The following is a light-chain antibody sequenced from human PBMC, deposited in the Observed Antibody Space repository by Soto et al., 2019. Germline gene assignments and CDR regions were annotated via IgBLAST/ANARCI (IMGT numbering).Light chain of an antibody. CDR3: GTWDSSLSAGV. CDR1: SSNIGNNY. J-gene: IGLJ3*02. CDR2: ENN. Sequence: QSLLTQPPSVSAAPGQKVTISCSGSSSNIGNNYVSWYQQLPGTAPKLLIYENNKRPSGIPDRFSGSKSGTSATLGITGLQTGDEADYYCGTWDSSLSAGVFGGGTK. V-gene: IGLV1-51*02.